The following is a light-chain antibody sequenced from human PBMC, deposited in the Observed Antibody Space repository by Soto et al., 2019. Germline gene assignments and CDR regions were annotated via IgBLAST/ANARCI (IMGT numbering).Light chain of an antibody. CDR1: SSDGGGYNY. V-gene: IGLV2-14*01. CDR2: EVS. CDR3: SSYTSSSTLVV. Sequence: QSVLTQPASVSGSPGQSITISCTGTSSDGGGYNYVSWYQQHPGKAPKLMIYEVSNRPSGVSNRFSGSKSGNTASLTISGLQAEDEADYYCSSYTSSSTLVVFGGGTKVTVL. J-gene: IGLJ2*01.